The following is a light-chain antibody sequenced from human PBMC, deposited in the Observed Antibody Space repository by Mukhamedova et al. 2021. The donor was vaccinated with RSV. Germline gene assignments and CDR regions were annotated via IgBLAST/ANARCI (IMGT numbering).Light chain of an antibody. CDR3: HQSYGTLET. V-gene: IGKV1-39*01. Sequence: WYQRRVHGRDPKLLIYAASSLQSGVPSRFSGSGSGTDFTLTISSLQPEDVATYYCHQSYGTLETFGQGTEVEV. CDR2: AAS. J-gene: IGKJ1*01.